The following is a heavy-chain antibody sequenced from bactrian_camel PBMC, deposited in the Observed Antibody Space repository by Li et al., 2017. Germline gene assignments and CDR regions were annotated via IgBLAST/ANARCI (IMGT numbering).Heavy chain of an antibody. V-gene: IGHV3S53*01. CDR1: GHNIRVTYC. D-gene: IGHD3*01. J-gene: IGHJ4*01. Sequence: HVQLVESGGGLVQPGGSLRLSCEVSGHNIRVTYCMAWFRQAPGKEREGVATIDSDGRTTYKDSVKGLSTISKDRAKNTMFLQMNSLKPQDTAMYYCAAVIPCMTDIQALEPSEYWYWGRGTQVTVS. CDR2: IDSDGRT. CDR3: AAVIPCMTDIQALEPSEYWY.